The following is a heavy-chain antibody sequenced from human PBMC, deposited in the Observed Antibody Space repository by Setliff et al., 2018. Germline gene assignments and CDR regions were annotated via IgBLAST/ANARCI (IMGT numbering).Heavy chain of an antibody. CDR2: ITWNSDNT. CDR3: ATSDWYAAFDH. CDR1: GFKFDDHV. Sequence: PGGSLRLSCVASGFKFDDHVMYWVRQVPGKGLEWVAGITWNSDNTGYADSVKGRFTISRDNSKNTLYLQMNSLRAEDTAVYYCATSDWYAAFDHWGQGTLVTVSS. V-gene: IGHV3-20*04. J-gene: IGHJ4*02. D-gene: IGHD6-19*01.